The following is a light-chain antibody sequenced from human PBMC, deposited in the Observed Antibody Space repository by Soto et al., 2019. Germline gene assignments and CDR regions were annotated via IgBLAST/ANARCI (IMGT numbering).Light chain of an antibody. CDR2: GVS. CDR3: ISYTGTSTYYV. V-gene: IGLV2-14*01. Sequence: QSVLTQPASVSGSPGQSITISCSGTRSDIGSYNYVAWYQQFPGKTPKILIYGVSNRPSGVSSRFSGSKSGNTASLTISGLQAEDEADYYCISYTGTSTYYVFGSGTKLTV. CDR1: RSDIGSYNY. J-gene: IGLJ1*01.